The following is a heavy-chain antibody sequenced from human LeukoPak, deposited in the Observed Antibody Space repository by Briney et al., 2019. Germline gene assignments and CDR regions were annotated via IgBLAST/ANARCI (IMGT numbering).Heavy chain of an antibody. V-gene: IGHV1-18*01. Sequence: ASVKVSCKASGYTFTSYGISWVRQAPGQGLEWMGWISAYNGNTNYAQKLQGRVTMTTDTSTSTAYMELRSLRSDDTAVYYCASDSSGWDLRLDYYYYYMDVWGKGTTVTVSS. CDR3: ASDSSGWDLRLDYYYYYMDV. D-gene: IGHD6-19*01. J-gene: IGHJ6*03. CDR1: GYTFTSYG. CDR2: ISAYNGNT.